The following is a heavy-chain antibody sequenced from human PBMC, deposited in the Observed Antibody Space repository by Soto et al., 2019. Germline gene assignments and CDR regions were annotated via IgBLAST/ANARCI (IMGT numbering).Heavy chain of an antibody. CDR3: ARGPVTQTSFIDH. Sequence: GGSLRLSCEASGFTFSSYPMHWVRQAPGKGLEWVTVISYDGGNQYYADSVKGRFTISRDNSKDTLYLQMHSLRSDGTAVYFCARGPVTQTSFIDHWGQGTLVTVSS. CDR2: ISYDGGNQ. V-gene: IGHV3-30-3*01. D-gene: IGHD4-4*01. J-gene: IGHJ4*02. CDR1: GFTFSSYP.